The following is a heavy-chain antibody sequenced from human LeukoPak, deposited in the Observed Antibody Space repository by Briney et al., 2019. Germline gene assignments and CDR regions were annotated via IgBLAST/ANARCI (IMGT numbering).Heavy chain of an antibody. CDR1: GFTFSSYG. CDR2: ISYDGSNK. J-gene: IGHJ4*02. V-gene: IGHV3-30*18. D-gene: IGHD2-15*01. Sequence: GGSLRLSCAASGFTFSSYGMHWVRQAPGKGLEWVAVISYDGSNKYYADSVKGRFTISRDNSKNTLYLQMNSLRAEDTAVYYCAKDRVHCSGGSCYPGGLDYWGQGTLVTVSS. CDR3: AKDRVHCSGGSCYPGGLDY.